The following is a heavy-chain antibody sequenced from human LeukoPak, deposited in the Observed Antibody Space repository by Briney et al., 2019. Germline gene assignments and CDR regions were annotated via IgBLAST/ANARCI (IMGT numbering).Heavy chain of an antibody. CDR2: IIPILGIA. Sequence: ASVKVSCKASGGTFSSYAISWVRQAPGQGLEWMGRIIPILGIANYAQKFQGRVTITADKSTSTAYMELSSLRSEDTAVYYCARGTAAAGGNWFDPWGQGTLVTVSS. CDR1: GGTFSSYA. CDR3: ARGTAAAGGNWFDP. D-gene: IGHD6-13*01. V-gene: IGHV1-69*04. J-gene: IGHJ5*02.